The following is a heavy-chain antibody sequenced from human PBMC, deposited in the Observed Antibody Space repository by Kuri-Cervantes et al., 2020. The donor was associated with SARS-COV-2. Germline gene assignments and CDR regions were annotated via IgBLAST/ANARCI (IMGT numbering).Heavy chain of an antibody. J-gene: IGHJ5*02. Sequence: SETLSLTCAVYGGSFSGYYWSWIRQPPGKGLEWIGYIYHSGSTYYNPSLKSRVTTSVDRSKNQFSLKLSSVTAADTAVYYCARVHARGWFDPWGQGTLVTVSS. D-gene: IGHD6-6*01. CDR1: GGSFSGYY. CDR2: IYHSGST. CDR3: ARVHARGWFDP. V-gene: IGHV4-34*01.